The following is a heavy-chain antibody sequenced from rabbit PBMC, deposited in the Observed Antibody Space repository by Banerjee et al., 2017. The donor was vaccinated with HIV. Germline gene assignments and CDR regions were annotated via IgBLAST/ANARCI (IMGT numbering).Heavy chain of an antibody. V-gene: IGHV1S45*01. J-gene: IGHJ4*01. CDR2: IYAGSSDPI. CDR1: GFTISSSYW. Sequence: QEQLEESGGDLVKPEGSLTLTCTASGFTISSSYWICWVRQAPGKGLEWIACIYAGSSDPIYYASWVNGRFTISKTSWTTVTLQMTSLTAADTATHFCARDLAGVIGWNFGLWGQGTLVTVS. D-gene: IGHD4-1*01. CDR3: ARDLAGVIGWNFGL.